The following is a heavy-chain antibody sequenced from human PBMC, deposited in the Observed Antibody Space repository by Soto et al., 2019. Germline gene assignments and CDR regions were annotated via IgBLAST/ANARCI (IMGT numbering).Heavy chain of an antibody. CDR1: GFTFSSYA. J-gene: IGHJ6*02. CDR3: AKDVVAPYPPGVVGYYYYGMDV. Sequence: GGSLRLSCAASGFTFSSYAMSWVRQAPGKGLEWVSAISGSGGSTYYADSVKGRFTISRDNSKNTLYLQMNSLRAEDTAVYYCAKDVVAPYPPGVVGYYYYGMDVWGQGTTVTVSS. V-gene: IGHV3-23*01. D-gene: IGHD2-21*01. CDR2: ISGSGGST.